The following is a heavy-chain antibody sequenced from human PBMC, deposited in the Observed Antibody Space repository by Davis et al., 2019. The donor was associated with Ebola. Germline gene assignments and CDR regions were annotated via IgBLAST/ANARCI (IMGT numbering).Heavy chain of an antibody. J-gene: IGHJ4*02. V-gene: IGHV4-39*07. CDR3: ARSNVEQLGAFDY. CDR2: IYYSGST. CDR1: GGSISSSSYY. D-gene: IGHD6-6*01. Sequence: SETLSLTCTVSGGSISSSSYYWGWIRQPPGKGLEWIGSIYYSGSTYYNPSLKSRVTISVDTSKNQFSLKLSSVTAADTAVYYCARSNVEQLGAFDYWGQGTLVTVSS.